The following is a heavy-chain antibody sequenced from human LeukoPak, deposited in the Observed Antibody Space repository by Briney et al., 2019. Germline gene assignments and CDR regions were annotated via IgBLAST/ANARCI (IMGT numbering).Heavy chain of an antibody. Sequence: SETLSLTCTVSGGSISSYYWSWIRQPPGKGLEWIGYIYYSGSTNYNPSLKSRVTISVDTSKNQFSLKLSSVTAADTAVYYCARDGGPLYSRPHRGVYYYYGMDVWGQGTTVTVSS. CDR3: ARDGGPLYSRPHRGVYYYYGMDV. V-gene: IGHV4-59*01. J-gene: IGHJ6*02. CDR2: IYYSGST. CDR1: GGSISSYY. D-gene: IGHD6-13*01.